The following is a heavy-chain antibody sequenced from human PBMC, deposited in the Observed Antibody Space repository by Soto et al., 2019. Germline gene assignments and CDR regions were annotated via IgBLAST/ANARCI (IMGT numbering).Heavy chain of an antibody. D-gene: IGHD3-10*01. CDR2: ISGSGDNT. CDR1: GFIFRSYA. V-gene: IGHV3-23*01. J-gene: IGHJ4*02. Sequence: GGSLRLSCAATGFIFRSYAMNWVRQAPGKGLEWVSAISGSGDNTYYADSVKGRFTISRDNSRNTLFLQMNSLRAEDTAVYYCAKDDYYTSRSDGSFDYWGQGTLVTVSS. CDR3: AKDDYYTSRSDGSFDY.